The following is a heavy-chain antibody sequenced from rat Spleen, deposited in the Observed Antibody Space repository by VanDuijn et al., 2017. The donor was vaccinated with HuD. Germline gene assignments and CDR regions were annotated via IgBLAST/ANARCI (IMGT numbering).Heavy chain of an antibody. Sequence: EVQLVESGGGLVQPGRSLKLSCAASGFTYNDYAMAWVRQAPGKGLEWVATITHTDGSTFYRDSVKGRFTLSRDNANSTLYLQMGSLRSEDTATYYCARHEDYYSIYPHWYFDFWGPGTMVTVSS. D-gene: IGHD1-2*01. V-gene: IGHV5-17*01. J-gene: IGHJ1*01. CDR1: GFTYNDYA. CDR2: ITHTDGST. CDR3: ARHEDYYSIYPHWYFDF.